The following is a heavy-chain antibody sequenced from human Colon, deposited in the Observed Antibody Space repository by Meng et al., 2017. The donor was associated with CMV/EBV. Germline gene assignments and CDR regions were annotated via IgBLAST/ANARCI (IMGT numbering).Heavy chain of an antibody. D-gene: IGHD2-15*01. V-gene: IGHV4-59*01. CDR2: IYDSGST. Sequence: SETLSLTCSVSGGSISSYYWTWIRQPPGKGLEWIGFIYDSGSTNYNPSLKSRVTTSLDSSKNQFSLRLNSVTAADTAVYFCAREGRRGTSLPPYFHYYGVDVWGQGTTVTVSS. CDR1: GGSISSYY. J-gene: IGHJ6*02. CDR3: AREGRRGTSLPPYFHYYGVDV.